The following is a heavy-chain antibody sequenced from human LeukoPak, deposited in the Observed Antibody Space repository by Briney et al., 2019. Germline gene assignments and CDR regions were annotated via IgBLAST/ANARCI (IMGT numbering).Heavy chain of an antibody. CDR2: MYISGDT. J-gene: IGHJ3*02. Sequence: SETLSLTCTVSGGSISSYFWSWIRQPAGKGLEWIGRMYISGDTNYNTSLKSRVTMSLDTSKNQFSLKLTSVTAADTAVYYCARDLVGVVSGFDIWGQGTMVTVSS. V-gene: IGHV4-4*07. D-gene: IGHD2-15*01. CDR3: ARDLVGVVSGFDI. CDR1: GGSISSYF.